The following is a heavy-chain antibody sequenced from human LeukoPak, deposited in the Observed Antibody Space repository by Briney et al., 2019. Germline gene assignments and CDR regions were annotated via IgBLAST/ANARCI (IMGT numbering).Heavy chain of an antibody. Sequence: GGSLRLSCAASGFTFSSYGMPWVRQAPGKGLEWVAFIRYDGSNKYYADSVKGRFTISRDNSKNTLYLQMNSLRAEDTAVYYCASWGSMGMATNYYYYMDVWGKGTTVTISS. V-gene: IGHV3-30*02. D-gene: IGHD5-24*01. CDR1: GFTFSSYG. J-gene: IGHJ6*03. CDR2: IRYDGSNK. CDR3: ASWGSMGMATNYYYYMDV.